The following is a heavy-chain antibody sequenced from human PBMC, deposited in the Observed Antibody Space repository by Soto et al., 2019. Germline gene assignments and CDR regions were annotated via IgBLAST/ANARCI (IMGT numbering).Heavy chain of an antibody. CDR1: GFTFSDYY. J-gene: IGHJ4*02. D-gene: IGHD3-10*01. CDR3: ARHGSYCFDD. V-gene: IGHV3-11*06. CDR2: ITSSSTYT. Sequence: QVQLVESGGGLVKPGGSLRLSCAASGFTFSDYYMSWIRQAPGKGLEWVSYITSSSTYTKYADSGRGRFTISRDNAKNSLYLQMTSLRVEDTAVYYCARHGSYCFDDWGQGTLVTVSS.